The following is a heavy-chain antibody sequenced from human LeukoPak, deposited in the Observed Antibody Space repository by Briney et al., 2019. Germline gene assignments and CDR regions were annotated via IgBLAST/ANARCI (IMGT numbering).Heavy chain of an antibody. CDR2: ISYDGSNK. CDR1: GFTFSSYG. CDR3: ARDALVVPAVPFDY. J-gene: IGHJ4*02. D-gene: IGHD2-2*01. V-gene: IGHV3-30*03. Sequence: GGSLRLSCAASGFTFSSYGMHWVRQAPGKGLEWVAVISYDGSNKYYADSVKGRFTISRDNAKNSLYLQMNSLRAEDTAVYYCARDALVVPAVPFDYWGQGTLVTVSS.